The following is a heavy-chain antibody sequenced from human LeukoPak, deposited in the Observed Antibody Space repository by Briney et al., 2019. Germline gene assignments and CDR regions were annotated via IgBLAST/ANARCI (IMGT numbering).Heavy chain of an antibody. D-gene: IGHD2-2*01. Sequence: PGGSLRLSCAASGFILSTHSMNWVRQAPGKGLEWVSYISSSSMTTHYADSMKGRFTISRDNAKNLLYLQMNSLRAEDTAVYYCARDHCSTPSCRFDYWGQGTLVTVSS. J-gene: IGHJ4*02. CDR2: ISSSSMTT. CDR1: GFILSTHS. CDR3: ARDHCSTPSCRFDY. V-gene: IGHV3-48*04.